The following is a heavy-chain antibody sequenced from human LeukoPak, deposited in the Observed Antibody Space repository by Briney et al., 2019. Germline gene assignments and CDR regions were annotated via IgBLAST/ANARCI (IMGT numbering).Heavy chain of an antibody. D-gene: IGHD3-22*01. J-gene: IGHJ4*02. CDR1: GGSFSGYY. CDR3: ARGDYDSSGQFDY. CDR2: INHSGST. V-gene: IGHV4-34*01. Sequence: SETLSLTCAVYGGSFSGYYWSWIRQPPGKGLEWIGEINHSGSTNYNPSLKSRVTISVVTSKNQFSLKLSSVTAADTAVYHCARGDYDSSGQFDYWGQGTLVTVSS.